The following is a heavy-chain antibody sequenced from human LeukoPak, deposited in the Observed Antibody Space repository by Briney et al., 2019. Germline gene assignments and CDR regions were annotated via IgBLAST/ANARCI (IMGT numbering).Heavy chain of an antibody. CDR3: ASYRYGSSFAFDI. Sequence: GGSLRLSCGASGFTVSTNYMSWVRQAPGKGLEWVSIIYSGGSTNYADSVKGRFTISRGNSKKTLYLQMTSLRAEDTAVYYCASYRYGSSFAFDIWGQGTMVTVSS. J-gene: IGHJ3*02. V-gene: IGHV3-66*01. CDR1: GFTVSTNY. D-gene: IGHD6-6*01. CDR2: IYSGGST.